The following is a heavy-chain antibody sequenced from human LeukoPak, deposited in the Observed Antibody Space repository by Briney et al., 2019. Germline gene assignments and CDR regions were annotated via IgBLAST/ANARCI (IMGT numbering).Heavy chain of an antibody. CDR2: IIPAFCTT. CDR3: ARGSGEDWFDP. CDR1: GGAFSTFS. J-gene: IGHJ5*02. V-gene: IGHV1-69*05. Sequence: SVKVSCKASGGAFSTFSFTWVRQAPGQELEWLGGIIPAFCTTHYAQKLQGRVTITTDESSRTVYITLTSLIYEDTAIYYCARGSGEDWFDPWGQGTLVTVSS.